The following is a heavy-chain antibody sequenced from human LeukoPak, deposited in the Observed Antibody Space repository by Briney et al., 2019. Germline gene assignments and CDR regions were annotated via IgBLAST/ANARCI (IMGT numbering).Heavy chain of an antibody. J-gene: IGHJ4*02. CDR1: GFSFNTFG. CDR2: ISSTSGTT. CDR3: ARDVAIFGVVTHFDY. Sequence: GGSLRLSCTASGFSFNTFGMYWVRQAPGKGLEWVSYISSTSGTTYYADSVKGRFTVSRDNAKNSLYLQMNSLRAEDTAVYYCARDVAIFGVVTHFDYWGQGTLVTVSS. D-gene: IGHD3-3*01. V-gene: IGHV3-48*01.